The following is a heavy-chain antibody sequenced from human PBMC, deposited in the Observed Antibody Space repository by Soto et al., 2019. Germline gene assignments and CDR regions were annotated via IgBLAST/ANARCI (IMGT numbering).Heavy chain of an antibody. CDR1: GFTFSNYA. Sequence: QVQLVESGGGVVQPGRSLRLSCAASGFTFSNYAMHWVRQAPGKGLEWVAAISYDGSHKYYAESVKGRFTISRDNSKDTLYRQMNSLRTDDTAVFYCARDRTLNYGDFAYWGQGTLVTVSS. J-gene: IGHJ4*02. CDR2: ISYDGSHK. D-gene: IGHD4-17*01. V-gene: IGHV3-30-3*01. CDR3: ARDRTLNYGDFAY.